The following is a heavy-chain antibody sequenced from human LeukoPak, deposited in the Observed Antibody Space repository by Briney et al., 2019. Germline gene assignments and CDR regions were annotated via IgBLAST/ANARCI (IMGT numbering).Heavy chain of an antibody. CDR2: IKQDGSEK. CDR1: GFTFSSYW. J-gene: IGHJ5*02. D-gene: IGHD2-2*01. V-gene: IGHV3-7*01. CDR3: ARDCSSTSCYRGGFDP. Sequence: PGGSLRLSCAASGFTFSSYWMSWVRQAPGKGLEWVANIKQDGSEKYYVDSVKGRFTISRDNAKNSLYLQMNSLRGEDTAVYYCARDCSSTSCYRGGFDPWGQGTLVTVSS.